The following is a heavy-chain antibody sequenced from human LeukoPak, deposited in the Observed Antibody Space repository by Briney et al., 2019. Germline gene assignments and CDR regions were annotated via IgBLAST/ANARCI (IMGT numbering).Heavy chain of an antibody. V-gene: IGHV1-2*02. CDR1: GYTVSGYY. J-gene: IGHJ5*02. CDR2: INPNTGGT. Sequence: ASVKVSCKASGYTVSGYYVHWVRQAPGQGLEWMGWINPNTGGTNYAQKFQGRVVMTMDTAISTAYLALTGLTYDDTAIYYCATSFYRQTDAWGQGSLVTVSS. CDR3: ATSFYRQTDA. D-gene: IGHD3-16*02.